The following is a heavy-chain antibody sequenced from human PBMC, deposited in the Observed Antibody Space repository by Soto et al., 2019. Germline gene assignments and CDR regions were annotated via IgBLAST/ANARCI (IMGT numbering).Heavy chain of an antibody. CDR3: ARLPLPSIYSYGMDV. CDR1: GYTFTAYY. Sequence: GASVKVSCKASGYTFTAYYMHWVRQAPGQGLEWMGWINPNSGGTNYAQKFQGRVTMTRDTSTSTAYMEVRRLRSDDTAVYFCARLPLPSIYSYGMDVLGQGTTVTVSS. J-gene: IGHJ6*02. CDR2: INPNSGGT. D-gene: IGHD4-4*01. V-gene: IGHV1-2*02.